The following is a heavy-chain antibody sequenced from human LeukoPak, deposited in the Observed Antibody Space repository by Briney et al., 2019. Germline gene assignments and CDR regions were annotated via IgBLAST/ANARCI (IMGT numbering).Heavy chain of an antibody. CDR3: ASQPGTWSAFDI. J-gene: IGHJ3*02. Sequence: GGSLRLSCAASGFTFHTYSMNWVRQAPGKGLEWVSSLSSSSSYIYYADSVKGRFTISRDNAKNSLYLQMNSLRAEDTAVYYCASQPGTWSAFDIWGQGTIVTVSS. CDR1: GFTFHTYS. V-gene: IGHV3-21*01. CDR2: LSSSSSYI. D-gene: IGHD6-13*01.